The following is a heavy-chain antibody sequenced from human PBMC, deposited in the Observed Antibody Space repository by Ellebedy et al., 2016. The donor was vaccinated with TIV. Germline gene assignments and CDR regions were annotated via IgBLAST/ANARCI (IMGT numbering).Heavy chain of an antibody. D-gene: IGHD5-12*01. CDR2: VNHSGST. CDR3: ARSIRGYSGYDGINWFDP. V-gene: IGHV4-61*01. CDR1: RGSVSSGSYY. Sequence: MPSETLSLTCTVSRGSVSSGSYYWSWIRQSPGKGLEWIGYVNHSGSTNYNPSLTSRVTMSVDTSKNQFSLILTSVSAADTAVYFCARSIRGYSGYDGINWFDPWGQGTLVTVSS. J-gene: IGHJ5*02.